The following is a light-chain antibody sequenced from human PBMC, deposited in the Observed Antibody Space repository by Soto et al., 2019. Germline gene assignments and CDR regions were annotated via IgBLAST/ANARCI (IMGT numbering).Light chain of an antibody. CDR1: SSDVGGYNY. Sequence: QSVLTQPASVSGSLGQSITISCTGTSSDVGGYNYVSWYQQHPGKAPKLMIYDVSNRPSGVSNRFSGSKSGNTASLTISGLQAEDEADYYCSSYRSSSKRVFGTATKVTVL. V-gene: IGLV2-14*03. CDR3: SSYRSSSKRV. J-gene: IGLJ1*01. CDR2: DVS.